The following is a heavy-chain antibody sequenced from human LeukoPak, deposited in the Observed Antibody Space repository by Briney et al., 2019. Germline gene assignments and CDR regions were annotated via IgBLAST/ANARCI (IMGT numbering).Heavy chain of an antibody. J-gene: IGHJ4*02. D-gene: IGHD3-22*01. V-gene: IGHV4-34*01. CDR2: INHSGST. CDR3: ARHGVYYYDSDRPDY. CDR1: GGSFSGYY. Sequence: SETLSLTCAVYGGSFSGYYWSLIRQPPGKGLEWIGEINHSGSTNYNPSLKSRVTISVDTSKNQFSLKLSPVTAADTAVYYCARHGVYYYDSDRPDYWGQGTLVTVSS.